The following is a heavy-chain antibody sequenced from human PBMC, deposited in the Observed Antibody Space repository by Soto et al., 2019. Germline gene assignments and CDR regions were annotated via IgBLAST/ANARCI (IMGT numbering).Heavy chain of an antibody. CDR2: IKEDGSVK. CDR1: GFTFSSSW. Sequence: GGSLRLSCAASGFTFSSSWMTWVRQAPGKGLAWVADIKEDGSVKYYVDSVKGRFTISRDNTNESLYLQMNSLRAEDTAVYYCARDPAPVGYRGLDVWGQGTTVTVSS. J-gene: IGHJ6*02. CDR3: ARDPAPVGYRGLDV. D-gene: IGHD5-18*01. V-gene: IGHV3-7*01.